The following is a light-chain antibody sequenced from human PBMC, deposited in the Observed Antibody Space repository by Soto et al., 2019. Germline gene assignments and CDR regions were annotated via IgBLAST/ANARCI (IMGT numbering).Light chain of an antibody. CDR2: GAS. V-gene: IGKV3-20*01. CDR3: QQYGSSPKT. CDR1: QSVSSSY. Sequence: EIVLTQSPGTLSLSPGERATLSCRASQSVSSSYLAWYQQKRGQAPRLLIYGASNKATGIPDRFGGSGSGTDFTLTISRLEPEDFSVYYCQQYGSSPKTCGQGTKVEIK. J-gene: IGKJ1*01.